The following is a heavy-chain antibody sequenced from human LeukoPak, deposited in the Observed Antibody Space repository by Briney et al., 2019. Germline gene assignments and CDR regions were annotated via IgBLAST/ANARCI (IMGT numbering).Heavy chain of an antibody. Sequence: NPGGSLRLSCAASGFTFRSYAMSCVRQAPGKGLEWVSSISSTSSYIYYADSVKGRFTVSRDNAKNSLYLQVNSLRAEDTAVYYCAREGYYYGLDVWGQGTTVTVSS. V-gene: IGHV3-21*01. CDR1: GFTFRSYA. CDR3: AREGYYYGLDV. CDR2: ISSTSSYI. J-gene: IGHJ6*02.